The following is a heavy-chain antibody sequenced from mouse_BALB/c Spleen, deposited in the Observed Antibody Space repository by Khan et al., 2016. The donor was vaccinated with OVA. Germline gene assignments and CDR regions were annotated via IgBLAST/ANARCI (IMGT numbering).Heavy chain of an antibody. J-gene: IGHJ4*01. V-gene: IGHV3-2*02. D-gene: IGHD1-3*01. CDR3: ARDVSRYNYAMAY. CDR1: GYSITSDYA. Sequence: EVELVESGPGLVKPSQSLSLTCTVTGYSITSDYAWNWIRQFPGNKLEWMGYISSSGSTNYNPALKSRISITRDTSKNQFFLQLTSVTTDDTATYYCARDVSRYNYAMAYWGQGTSVTVSS. CDR2: ISSSGST.